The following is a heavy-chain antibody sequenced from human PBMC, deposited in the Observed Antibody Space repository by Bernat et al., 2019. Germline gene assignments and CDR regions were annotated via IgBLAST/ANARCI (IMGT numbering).Heavy chain of an antibody. J-gene: IGHJ4*02. CDR2: ISYDGSNK. CDR1: GFTFSSYG. V-gene: IGHV3-30*18. D-gene: IGHD6-19*01. Sequence: QVQLVESGGGLVQPGRSLRLSCAASGFTFSSYGMHWVRQAPGKGLEWVAVISYDGSNKYYADSVKGRFTISRDNSKNTLYLQMNSLRAEDTAVYYCAKSTGWFIDYWGQGTLVTVSS. CDR3: AKSTGWFIDY.